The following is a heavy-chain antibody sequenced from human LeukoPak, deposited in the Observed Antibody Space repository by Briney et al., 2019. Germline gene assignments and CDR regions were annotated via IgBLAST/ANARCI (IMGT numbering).Heavy chain of an antibody. CDR3: AKGAVGYCSGGSCYSAVY. CDR1: GFTFSSYA. J-gene: IGHJ4*02. D-gene: IGHD2-15*01. CDR2: ISGSGGST. Sequence: GGSLRLSCAASGFTFSSYAMSWVRQAPGKGLEWVSAISGSGGSTYYADSVKGRFTISRDNSKNTLYLQMNSLRAEDTAVYYSAKGAVGYCSGGSCYSAVYWGQGTLVTVSS. V-gene: IGHV3-23*01.